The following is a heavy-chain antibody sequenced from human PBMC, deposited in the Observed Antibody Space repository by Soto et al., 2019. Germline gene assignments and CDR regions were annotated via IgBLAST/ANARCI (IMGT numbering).Heavy chain of an antibody. Sequence: EVQLVESGGGLVQPGGSLRLSCAASGFTFSSYSMNWVRQAPGKGLEWVSYISSSSSTIYYADSVKGRFTIYRDNAKNSLYLQMNSLRDEDTAVYYCARDRSYYDSSGYPIFDYWGQGTLVTVSS. J-gene: IGHJ4*02. D-gene: IGHD3-22*01. CDR3: ARDRSYYDSSGYPIFDY. CDR1: GFTFSSYS. V-gene: IGHV3-48*02. CDR2: ISSSSSTI.